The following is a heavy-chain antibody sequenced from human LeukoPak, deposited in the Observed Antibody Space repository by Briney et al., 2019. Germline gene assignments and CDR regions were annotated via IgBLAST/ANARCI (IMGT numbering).Heavy chain of an antibody. CDR1: GGSISSSSYY. J-gene: IGHJ4*02. V-gene: IGHV4-39*01. D-gene: IGHD3-22*01. CDR3: ATRPIYDSSGYYYGGYFDY. Sequence: PSETLSLTCTVSGGSISSSSYYWGWIRQPPGKGLEWIGSIYYSGSTYYNPSLKSRVTISVDTSKNQFSLKLSSVTAADTAVYYCATRPIYDSSGYYYGGYFDYWGQGTLVTVSS. CDR2: IYYSGST.